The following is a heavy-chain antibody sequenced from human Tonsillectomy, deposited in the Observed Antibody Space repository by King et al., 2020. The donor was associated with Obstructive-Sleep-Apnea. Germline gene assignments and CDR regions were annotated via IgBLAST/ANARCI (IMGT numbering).Heavy chain of an antibody. CDR2: IIPILGIA. CDR3: ARDLEAYCGGDCPEHAFDI. Sequence: QLVQSGAEVKKPGSSVKVSCKASGGTFSSYAISWARQAPGQGLEWMGGIIPILGIANYAQKFQGRVTITADKSTSTAYMELSSLRSEATAVYYCARDLEAYCGGDCPEHAFDIWGQGTMVTVSS. V-gene: IGHV1-69*09. D-gene: IGHD2-21*02. CDR1: GGTFSSYA. J-gene: IGHJ3*02.